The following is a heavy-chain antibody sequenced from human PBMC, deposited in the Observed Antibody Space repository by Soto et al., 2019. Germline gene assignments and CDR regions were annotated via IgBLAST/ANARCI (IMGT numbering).Heavy chain of an antibody. J-gene: IGHJ6*02. V-gene: IGHV3-30*18. Sequence: QVQLVESGGGVVQPGRSLRLSCAASGFTFSSYGMHWVRQAPGKGLEWVAVISYDGSNKYYADSVKGRFTISRDNPKNTLYLQMNSLRAEDTAVYYCAKERSLATIIWGPNYYYYGMDVWGQGTTVTVSS. CDR2: ISYDGSNK. CDR1: GFTFSSYG. D-gene: IGHD5-12*01. CDR3: AKERSLATIIWGPNYYYYGMDV.